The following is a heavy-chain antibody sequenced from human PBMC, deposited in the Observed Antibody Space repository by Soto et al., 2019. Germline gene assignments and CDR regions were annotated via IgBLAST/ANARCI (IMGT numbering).Heavy chain of an antibody. CDR3: ARGGEMATTDYYYGMDV. V-gene: IGHV4-59*01. CDR1: GGSISSYY. D-gene: IGHD5-12*01. CDR2: INYSGST. J-gene: IGHJ6*02. Sequence: SATLSLTCTVSGGSISSYYWSWIRQPPGKGLEWIGHINYSGSTNYNPSLKSRVTISVDTSKNQFSLKLSSVTAADTAVYYCARGGEMATTDYYYGMDVWGQGTTVTVSS.